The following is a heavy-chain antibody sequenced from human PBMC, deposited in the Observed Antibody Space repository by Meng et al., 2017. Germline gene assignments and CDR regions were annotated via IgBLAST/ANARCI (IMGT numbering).Heavy chain of an antibody. V-gene: IGHV1-3*01. CDR2: INAGNGNT. CDR1: GYTFTSYA. D-gene: IGHD3-10*01. Sequence: QVQLVQSGAEVKKPGASVKVSCKASGYTFTSYAMHWVRQAPGQRLEWMGWINAGNGNTKYSQKFRGRVTITRDTSASTAYMELSSLRSEDTAVYYCARSHVLLWFGEDLDYWGQGTLVTVSS. J-gene: IGHJ4*02. CDR3: ARSHVLLWFGEDLDY.